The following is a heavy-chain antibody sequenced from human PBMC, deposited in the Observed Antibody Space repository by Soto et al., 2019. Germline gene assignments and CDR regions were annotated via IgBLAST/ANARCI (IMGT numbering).Heavy chain of an antibody. V-gene: IGHV3-21*04. CDR1: GFSLNMYS. J-gene: IGHJ4*02. D-gene: IGHD6-19*01. Sequence: PGGPLRLSCAASGFSLNMYSINWVRQAPGKGLEWVSSTFNISPNLYYADSVKGRFTISRDITKSTLYLQMNSLRAEDTAVYYCAKELHTSSGWSHVIYWGQGT. CDR3: AKELHTSSGWSHVIY. CDR2: TFNISPNL.